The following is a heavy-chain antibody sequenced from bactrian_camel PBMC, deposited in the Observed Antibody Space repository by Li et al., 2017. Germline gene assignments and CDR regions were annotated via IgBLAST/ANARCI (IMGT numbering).Heavy chain of an antibody. Sequence: QLVESGGGLVQPGGSLRLSCEISGYTTTLRRSVGWFRQAPGKEREGVARIATGSGNTYYADSVKGRFTISQDNAKNTLLLQMNSLKPEDTAMYYCAAPRPACSGGYCSLLCPAWPLEEADFAYWGQGTQVTVS. J-gene: IGHJ6*01. V-gene: IGHV3S28*01. CDR1: GYTTTLRRS. CDR3: AAPRPACSGGYCSLLCPAWPLEEADFAY. CDR2: IATGSGNT. D-gene: IGHD2*01.